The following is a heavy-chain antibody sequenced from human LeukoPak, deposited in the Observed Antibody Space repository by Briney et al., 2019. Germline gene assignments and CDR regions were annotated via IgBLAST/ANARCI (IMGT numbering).Heavy chain of an antibody. CDR1: GFTFSSYG. J-gene: IGHJ4*02. CDR3: ARGEYRQDGIGYNRFDN. CDR2: ISAASRGI. V-gene: IGHV3-48*01. D-gene: IGHD5-24*01. Sequence: GGSLRLSCAASGFTFSSYGMSWVRQAPGKGLEWISHISAASRGIYYADSVKGRFTISRDNAENSVFLQMTSLRPEDTAVYYCARGEYRQDGIGYNRFDNWGQGALVTVSS.